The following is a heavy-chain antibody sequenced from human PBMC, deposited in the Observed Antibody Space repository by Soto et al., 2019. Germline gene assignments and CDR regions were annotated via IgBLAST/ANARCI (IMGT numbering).Heavy chain of an antibody. V-gene: IGHV4-34*01. CDR1: GGSFSGYY. J-gene: IGHJ6*02. CDR3: ARDRAAEYSSGWWGSPVNYYYGMDV. Sequence: PSETLSLTCAVYGGSFSGYYWTWIRQPPGTGLEWIGEINHSGSTNYNPSLKSRVTISVDTSKNQFSLKLTSVTAADTAVYYCARDRAAEYSSGWWGSPVNYYYGMDVWGQGTTVTVSS. D-gene: IGHD6-19*01. CDR2: INHSGST.